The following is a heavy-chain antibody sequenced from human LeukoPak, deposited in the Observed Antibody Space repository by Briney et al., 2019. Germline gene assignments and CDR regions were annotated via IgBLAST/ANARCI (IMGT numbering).Heavy chain of an antibody. CDR1: GFTFSGYA. CDR2: IWFNGSNT. D-gene: IGHD1-26*01. CDR3: ARGAQSGGYSGPFDI. V-gene: IGHV3-33*01. Sequence: GTSLRLSCTPSGFTFSGYAMHWVRQAPGKGLGWVAVIWFNGSNTYYADSVKGRFTISRDNSKNTLYLQMNSLRAEDTAFYYCARGAQSGGYSGPFDIWGQGTMVTVSS. J-gene: IGHJ3*02.